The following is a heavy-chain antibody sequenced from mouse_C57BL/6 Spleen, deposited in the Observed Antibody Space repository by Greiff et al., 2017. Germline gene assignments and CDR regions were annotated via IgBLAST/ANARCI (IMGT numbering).Heavy chain of an antibody. CDR3: ARGTTVVESLFAY. CDR2: IYPGDGDT. J-gene: IGHJ3*01. CDR1: GYAFSSYW. V-gene: IGHV1-80*01. Sequence: QVQLQQSGAELVKPGASVKISCKASGYAFSSYWMHWVKQRPGKGLEWIGQIYPGDGDTNYNGKFKGKATLTADKSSSTAYMQLSSLTSEDSAVXFCARGTTVVESLFAYWGQGTLVTVSA. D-gene: IGHD1-1*01.